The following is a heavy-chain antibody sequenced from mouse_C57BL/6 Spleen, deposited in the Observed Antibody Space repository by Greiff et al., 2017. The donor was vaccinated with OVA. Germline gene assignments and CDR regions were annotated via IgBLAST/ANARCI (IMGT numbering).Heavy chain of an antibody. J-gene: IGHJ1*03. CDR1: GYSITSDY. CDR2: ISYSGST. Sequence: VQLKESGPGLAKPSQTLSLTCSVTGYSITSDYWNWIRKFPGNKLEYMGYISYSGSTYYNPSLKSRISITRDTSKNQYYLQLNSVTTEATATYYCARSTGKGFYWYFDVWGTGTTVTVSS. V-gene: IGHV3-8*01. CDR3: ARSTGKGFYWYFDV.